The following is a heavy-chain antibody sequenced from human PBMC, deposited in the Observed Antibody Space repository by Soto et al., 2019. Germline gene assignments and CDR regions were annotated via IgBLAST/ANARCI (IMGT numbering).Heavy chain of an antibody. Sequence: SETLSLPCTVSGGSISSSSYYWGWIRQPPGKGLEWIGSIYYSGSTYYNPSLKSRVTISEDTSKNQFFLKLGPVTAADTVVYYWARKGTLGDFGGAGSRGNWFDPWGQGTLVTVSS. D-gene: IGHD3-3*01. CDR2: IYYSGST. CDR1: GGSISSSSYY. CDR3: ARKGTLGDFGGAGSRGNWFDP. V-gene: IGHV4-39*01. J-gene: IGHJ5*02.